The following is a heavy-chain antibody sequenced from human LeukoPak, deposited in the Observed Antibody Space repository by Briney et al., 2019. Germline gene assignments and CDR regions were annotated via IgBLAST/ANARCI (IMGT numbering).Heavy chain of an antibody. V-gene: IGHV3-30*04. CDR3: ARARSSYGYGDAFDI. Sequence: GGSLRLSCAASGFTFSTYAMHWVRQAPGKGLEWMAVISYDGSSKYYADSVKGRFTISRDNSKNTLYLQMNSLRAEDTAVYYCARARSSYGYGDAFDIWGQGTMVTVSS. CDR2: ISYDGSSK. D-gene: IGHD5-18*01. CDR1: GFTFSTYA. J-gene: IGHJ3*02.